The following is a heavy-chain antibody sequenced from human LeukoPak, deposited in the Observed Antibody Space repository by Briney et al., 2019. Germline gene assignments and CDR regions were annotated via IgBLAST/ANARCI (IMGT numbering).Heavy chain of an antibody. CDR1: GYTFTSYT. CDR3: ARGAAIGSGWSPLDY. CDR2: INTGNGNT. V-gene: IGHV1-3*04. J-gene: IGHJ4*02. D-gene: IGHD6-19*01. Sequence: ASVKVSCKASGYTFTSYTIHWVRQAPGQRLEWMGWINTGNGNTKYSQEFQGRVTITRDTSANTAYMELSGLTCDDTAVYYCARGAAIGSGWSPLDYWGQGTLVTVSS.